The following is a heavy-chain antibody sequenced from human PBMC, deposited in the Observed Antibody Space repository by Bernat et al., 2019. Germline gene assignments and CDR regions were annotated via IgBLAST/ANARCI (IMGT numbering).Heavy chain of an antibody. CDR3: ARGIWSGYFLDY. D-gene: IGHD3-3*01. J-gene: IGHJ4*02. CDR2: ISSSSSYI. CDR1: GFTFSSYS. Sequence: VQLVESGGGLVKPGGSLRLSCAASGFTFSSYSMNWVRQAPGKGLEWVSSISSSSSYIYYADSVKGRFTISRDNAKNSLYLQMNSLRAEDTAVYYCARGIWSGYFLDYWGQGTLVTVSS. V-gene: IGHV3-21*01.